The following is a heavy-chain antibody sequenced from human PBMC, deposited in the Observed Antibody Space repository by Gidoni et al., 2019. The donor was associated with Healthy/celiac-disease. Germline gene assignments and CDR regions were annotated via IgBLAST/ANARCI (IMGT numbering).Heavy chain of an antibody. D-gene: IGHD1-26*01. Sequence: PGKGLEWMGGFDPEDGETIYAQKFQGRVTMTEDTSTDTAYMELSSLRSEDTAVYYCATNHLGATYAFDIWGQGTMVTVSS. CDR3: ATNHLGATYAFDI. CDR2: FDPEDGET. V-gene: IGHV1-24*01. J-gene: IGHJ3*02.